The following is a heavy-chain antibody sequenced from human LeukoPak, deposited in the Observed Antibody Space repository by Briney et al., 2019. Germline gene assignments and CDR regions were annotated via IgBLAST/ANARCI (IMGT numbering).Heavy chain of an antibody. CDR1: GFTFSSYG. Sequence: GGSLRLSCAASGFTFSSYGMHWVRQAPGKGLEWVAVISYDGSNKYYADSVKGRFTISRDNSKNTLYLQMNSLRAEDTAVYYCAKGLSVGLWFGGYYFDYWGQGTLVTVSS. CDR2: ISYDGSNK. V-gene: IGHV3-30*18. D-gene: IGHD3-10*01. J-gene: IGHJ4*02. CDR3: AKGLSVGLWFGGYYFDY.